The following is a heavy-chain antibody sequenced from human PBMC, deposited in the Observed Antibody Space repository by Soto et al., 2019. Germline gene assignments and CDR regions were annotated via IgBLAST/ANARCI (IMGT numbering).Heavy chain of an antibody. CDR1: GGSVSGGSYY. V-gene: IGHV4-61*01. CDR3: ARSYGSGSYYNIYYYYGMDV. CDR2: IYYSGST. D-gene: IGHD3-10*01. Sequence: DTLSLTCTVSGGSVSGGSYYWSWIRQPPGNGLEWIGYIYYSGSTNYNPSLKSRVTISVDTSKNQFSLKLSSVTAADTAVYYCARSYGSGSYYNIYYYYGMDVWGQGTTVTVSS. J-gene: IGHJ6*02.